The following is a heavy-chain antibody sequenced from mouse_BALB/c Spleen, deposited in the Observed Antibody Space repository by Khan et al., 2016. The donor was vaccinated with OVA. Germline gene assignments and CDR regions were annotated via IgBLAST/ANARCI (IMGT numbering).Heavy chain of an antibody. J-gene: IGHJ3*01. CDR2: VNPNTGGS. D-gene: IGHD2-14*01. Sequence: VQLQQSGPDLVKPGASVKISCKASGYSFTLYYMTWVKPSHGKSLEWIGRVNPNTGGSDYNQEFKGKAILTVDKSSNTAYMELHSLTADDSAVYYCARGYDFLAYWGQGTLVTVSA. V-gene: IGHV1-26*01. CDR3: ARGYDFLAY. CDR1: GYSFTLYY.